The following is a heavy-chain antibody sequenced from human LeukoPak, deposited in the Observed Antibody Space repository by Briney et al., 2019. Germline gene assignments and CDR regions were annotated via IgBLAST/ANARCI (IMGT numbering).Heavy chain of an antibody. D-gene: IGHD3-22*01. CDR2: TSHSGST. J-gene: IGHJ3*02. CDR1: GGSISSSY. V-gene: IGHV4-59*01. CDR3: ARGYYDARGDSNPFDI. Sequence: SETLSLTCSVSGGSISSSYWSWIRQLPGRGLEWIGYTSHSGSTNYKPSLKSRVSISVDTSKNQFSLKLTSVTAADTAMYYCARGYYDARGDSNPFDIWGQGTMVTVSS.